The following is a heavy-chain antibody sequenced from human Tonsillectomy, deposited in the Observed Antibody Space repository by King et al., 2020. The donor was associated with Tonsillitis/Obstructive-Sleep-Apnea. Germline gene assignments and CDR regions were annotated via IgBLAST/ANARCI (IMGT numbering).Heavy chain of an antibody. J-gene: IGHJ4*02. V-gene: IGHV3-53*01. CDR2: IYSGGST. CDR3: ARYYYGSWSYSCEY. CDR1: GFTVSSNY. Sequence: VQLVESGGGLIQPGGSLRLSCAASGFTVSSNYMSWVRQAPGKGLEWVSVIYSGGSTYYADSVKGRFTISRDNSKNTLYLQMNSLRAEDTAVYYGARYYYGSWSYSCEYWGQGNQVTVSS. D-gene: IGHD3-10*01.